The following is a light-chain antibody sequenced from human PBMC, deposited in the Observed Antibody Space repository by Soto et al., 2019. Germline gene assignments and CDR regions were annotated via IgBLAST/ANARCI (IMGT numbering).Light chain of an antibody. V-gene: IGLV6-57*02. CDR1: SGSIASGY. Sequence: NFMLTQPHSVSESPGKTVTISCTGSSGSIASGYVQWYQQRPGSAPTTLIYEDNQRPAGVPVRFSGSIDSSSNSASLTISGLRPEDEADYYCQSSDGNNMVFGGGTKLTVL. CDR2: EDN. CDR3: QSSDGNNMV. J-gene: IGLJ2*01.